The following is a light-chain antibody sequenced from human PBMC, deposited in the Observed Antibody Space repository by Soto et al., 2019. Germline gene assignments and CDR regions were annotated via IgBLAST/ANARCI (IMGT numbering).Light chain of an antibody. CDR3: ASYTGTSTDVL. J-gene: IGLJ2*01. CDR2: EVS. Sequence: QSALTQPASVSGSPGQSITISCAGTSSDIGAYNYVSWYQQHPGRAPKLMLYEVSHRPSGVSNRFSGSKSANTPSLTISGLQPEDEADYYCASYTGTSTDVLFGGGTKLTVL. V-gene: IGLV2-14*01. CDR1: SSDIGAYNY.